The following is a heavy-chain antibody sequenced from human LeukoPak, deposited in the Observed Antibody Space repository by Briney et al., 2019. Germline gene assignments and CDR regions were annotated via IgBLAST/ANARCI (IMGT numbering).Heavy chain of an antibody. CDR2: IYTSGST. CDR3: ARGGQIPAAPFDS. V-gene: IGHV4-4*07. J-gene: IGHJ4*02. D-gene: IGHD2-2*01. Sequence: SETLSLTCTVSGGSISTYYWSWIRQPAGKGLEWIGRIYTSGSTNYNPSLRSRVTISVDTSKNQFSLKLSSVTAADTAVYYCARGGQIPAAPFDSWGQGTLVTVSS. CDR1: GGSISTYY.